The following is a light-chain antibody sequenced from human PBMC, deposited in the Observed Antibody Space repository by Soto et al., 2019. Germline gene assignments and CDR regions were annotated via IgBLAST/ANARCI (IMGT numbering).Light chain of an antibody. J-gene: IGLJ3*02. Sequence: QPVLTQSPSASASLGASVKLTCTLSSGHSSFAIAWHQQQPQKGPRYLMKVNSDGTHNKGDGIPDRFSGSSSGAERCLTISSLQSEDEADYFCQTWHWDGGSWVFGGGTKLTVL. CDR1: SGHSSFA. CDR3: QTWHWDGGSWV. V-gene: IGLV4-69*01. CDR2: VNSDGTH.